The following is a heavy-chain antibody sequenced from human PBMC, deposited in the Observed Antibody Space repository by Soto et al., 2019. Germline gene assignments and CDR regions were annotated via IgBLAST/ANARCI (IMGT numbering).Heavy chain of an antibody. CDR2: IIPIFGTA. Sequence: QVQLVQSGAEVKKPGSSVKVSCKASGGTFSSYAISWVRQAPGQGLEWMGGIIPIFGTANYAQKFQGRVTITADESTSTAYMELSSLRSEDTAVYYYARESRYCSGGSCYFLPGIDYWGQGTLVIVSS. CDR1: GGTFSSYA. V-gene: IGHV1-69*12. CDR3: ARESRYCSGGSCYFLPGIDY. D-gene: IGHD2-15*01. J-gene: IGHJ4*02.